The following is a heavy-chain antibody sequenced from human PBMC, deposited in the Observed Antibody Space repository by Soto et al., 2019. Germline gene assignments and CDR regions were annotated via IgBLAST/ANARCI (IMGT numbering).Heavy chain of an antibody. CDR2: IRSKAYGGTT. J-gene: IGHJ5*02. Sequence: GGSLRLSCTASGFTFGDYAMSWFRQAPGKGLEWVGFIRSKAYGGTTEYAASVKGRFTISRDDSKSIAYLQMNSLKTEDTAVYYCTRFPHSSGWYSSWFDPWGQGTLVTVSS. CDR1: GFTFGDYA. CDR3: TRFPHSSGWYSSWFDP. V-gene: IGHV3-49*03. D-gene: IGHD6-19*01.